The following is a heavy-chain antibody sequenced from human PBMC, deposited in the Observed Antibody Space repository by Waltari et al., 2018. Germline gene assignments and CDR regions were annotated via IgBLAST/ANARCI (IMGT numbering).Heavy chain of an antibody. CDR1: GFTFGDYA. D-gene: IGHD6-13*01. CDR2: IRSKAYGGTT. J-gene: IGHJ5*02. CDR3: ARDLIAAAP. Sequence: EVQLVESGGGLVQPGRSLRLSCTASGFTFGDYAMSWFRQAPGKGLEWVGFIRSKAYGGTTEYAASVKGRFTISRDDSKSIAYLQMNSLKTEDTAVYYCARDLIAAAPWGQGTLVTVSS. V-gene: IGHV3-49*03.